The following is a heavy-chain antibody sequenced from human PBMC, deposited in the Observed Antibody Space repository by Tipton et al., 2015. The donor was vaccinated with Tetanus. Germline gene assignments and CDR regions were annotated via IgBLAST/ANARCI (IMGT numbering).Heavy chain of an antibody. CDR2: IHFGGDT. Sequence: TLSLTCTVSGASISNNFFYWGWIRQSPGRGLEWIGTIHFGGDTAYNPSLRSRVTISVDTSRNHVSLKMTSVTAADTALYCCSSGSGTAISEDWGQGTLVTVSS. CDR3: SSGSGTAISED. CDR1: GASISNNFFY. J-gene: IGHJ4*02. D-gene: IGHD1-7*01. V-gene: IGHV4-39*02.